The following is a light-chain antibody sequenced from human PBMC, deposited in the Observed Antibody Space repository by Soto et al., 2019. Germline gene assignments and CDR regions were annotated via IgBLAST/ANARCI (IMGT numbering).Light chain of an antibody. J-gene: IGKJ3*01. Sequence: DIQMTQSPSSLSASVGDRVTITCRASQSISSYLNWYQQKPGKAPKFLIYAASSLQSGVPSRFSGSGSGTDFTLTISSLQPEDFATYYCQQSYNTPLTFGPGTKGDIK. CDR3: QQSYNTPLT. CDR2: AAS. CDR1: QSISSY. V-gene: IGKV1-39*01.